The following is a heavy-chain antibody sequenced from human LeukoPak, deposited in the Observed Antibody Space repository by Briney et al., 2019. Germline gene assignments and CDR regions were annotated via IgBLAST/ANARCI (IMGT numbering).Heavy chain of an antibody. V-gene: IGHV3-7*01. D-gene: IGHD2-15*01. Sequence: GGSLRFSCAASGFTFSSYWMSWVRQAPGKGLEWVANIKQDGSEKYYVDSVKGRFTISRGNAKNSLYLQMNSLRAEDTAVYYCARVGCSGGSCLLDYWGQGTLVTVSS. J-gene: IGHJ4*02. CDR1: GFTFSSYW. CDR3: ARVGCSGGSCLLDY. CDR2: IKQDGSEK.